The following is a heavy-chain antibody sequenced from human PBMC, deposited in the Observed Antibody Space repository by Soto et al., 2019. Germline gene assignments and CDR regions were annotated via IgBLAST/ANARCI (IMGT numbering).Heavy chain of an antibody. V-gene: IGHV3-23*01. CDR3: AKAGGEQLVQLGHYYYYYGMDV. CDR2: ISGSGGST. J-gene: IGHJ6*02. D-gene: IGHD6-6*01. CDR1: GFTFSSYA. Sequence: LRLSCAASGFTFSSYAMSWVRQAPGKGLEWVSAISGSGGSTYYADSVKGRFTISRDNSKNTLYLQMNSLRAEDTAVYYCAKAGGEQLVQLGHYYYYYGMDVWGQGTTVTVSS.